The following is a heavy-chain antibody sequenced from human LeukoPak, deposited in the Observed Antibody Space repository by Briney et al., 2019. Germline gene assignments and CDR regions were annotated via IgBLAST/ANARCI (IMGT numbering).Heavy chain of an antibody. CDR1: GASFSSYA. CDR3: AKQGALRQDYYMDI. Sequence: ASVKVSCKASGASFSSYAISWVRQAPGQGLEWMGRIIPIFGTPNYAQRFQGRVTITADIVSSTAYMEVNNLTSGDTAVYFCAKQGALRQDYYMDIWGNGTTVTVSS. V-gene: IGHV1-69*06. CDR2: IIPIFGTP. J-gene: IGHJ6*03.